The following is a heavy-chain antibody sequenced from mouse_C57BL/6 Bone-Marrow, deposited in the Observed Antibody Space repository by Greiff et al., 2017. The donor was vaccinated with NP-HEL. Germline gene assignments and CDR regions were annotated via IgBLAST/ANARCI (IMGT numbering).Heavy chain of an antibody. Sequence: QVQLQHPGAELVKPGASVKLSCKASGYTFTSYLMHWVKQRPGRGLEWIGRIDPNSGGTKYNEKFKSKATLTVDKPSSTAYMQLNSLTSEDSAVYYCTNYDCCNNSFDYWGQGTTLTVSS. CDR3: TNYDCCNNSFDY. CDR1: GYTFTSYL. CDR2: IDPNSGGT. V-gene: IGHV1-72*01. D-gene: IGHD2-4*01. J-gene: IGHJ2*01.